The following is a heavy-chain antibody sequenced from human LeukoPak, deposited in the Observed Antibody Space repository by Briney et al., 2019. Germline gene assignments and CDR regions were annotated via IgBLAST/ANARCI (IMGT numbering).Heavy chain of an antibody. CDR1: GFTFNTYN. CDR3: APDTIFGAY. D-gene: IGHD3-3*01. CDR2: ISTSSGHI. Sequence: PGGSLRLSCAASGFTFNTYNMNWVRQAPGKGLEWVSSISTSSGHIYYADSVKGRFTISRDNAKNSLYLQMNSLRAKDTAVYYCAPDTIFGAYWGQGTLVTVSS. J-gene: IGHJ4*02. V-gene: IGHV3-21*01.